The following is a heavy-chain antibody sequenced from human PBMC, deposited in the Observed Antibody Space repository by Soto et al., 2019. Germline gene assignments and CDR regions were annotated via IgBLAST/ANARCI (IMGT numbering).Heavy chain of an antibody. CDR2: IYYSGST. D-gene: IGHD3-10*01. CDR1: NASLSSNY. Sequence: ETLSLTCPVSNASLSSNYWSGIRQSPGKGLEWIGNIYYSGSTNYNPSLKSRVTMSVDTSKNQFTLKLSSVTAADTGVYFCARSFMVPVDFFDYWGQGTQVTVYS. V-gene: IGHV4-59*01. CDR3: ARSFMVPVDFFDY. J-gene: IGHJ4*02.